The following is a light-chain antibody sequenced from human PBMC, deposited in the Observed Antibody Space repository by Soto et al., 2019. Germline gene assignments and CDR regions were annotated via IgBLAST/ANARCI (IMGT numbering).Light chain of an antibody. J-gene: IGLJ3*02. Sequence: QSVLTQPASVSGSPGQSITISCTGTSSDVGGYDHVSWYQQHTGKAPKLIIYDVTVRPSGISRRFSGSKSDNTASLAVSGLQPEDEADYYCSSYTSKDSLLFGGRTKVTVL. CDR1: SSDVGGYDH. CDR3: SSYTSKDSLL. V-gene: IGLV2-14*03. CDR2: DVT.